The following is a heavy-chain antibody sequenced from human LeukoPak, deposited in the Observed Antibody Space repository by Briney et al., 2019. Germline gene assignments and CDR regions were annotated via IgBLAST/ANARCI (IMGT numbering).Heavy chain of an antibody. D-gene: IGHD1-20*01. Sequence: PGRSLRLSCAASGFTFSSYGMHWVRQAPGKGLEWVAVISYDGSNKYYADSVKGRFTISRDNSKNTLYLQMNSLRAEDTAVYYCAKDSRITGTADYWGQGTLVTVSS. CDR3: AKDSRITGTADY. V-gene: IGHV3-30*18. J-gene: IGHJ4*02. CDR2: ISYDGSNK. CDR1: GFTFSSYG.